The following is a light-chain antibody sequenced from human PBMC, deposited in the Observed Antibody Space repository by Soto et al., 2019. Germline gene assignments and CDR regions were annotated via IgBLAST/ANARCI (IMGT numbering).Light chain of an antibody. CDR1: SSNIGSDY. CDR3: AARDDSLSGYV. Sequence: QSVLTQPPSASGTPGQRVTISCSGSSSNIGSDYVYWYQQFPGTAPKLLIYRNNQRPSGVPDRFSGSKSGTSASLAISGLRSEDEADYYCAARDDSLSGYVFGTGTKVTVL. J-gene: IGLJ1*01. CDR2: RNN. V-gene: IGLV1-47*01.